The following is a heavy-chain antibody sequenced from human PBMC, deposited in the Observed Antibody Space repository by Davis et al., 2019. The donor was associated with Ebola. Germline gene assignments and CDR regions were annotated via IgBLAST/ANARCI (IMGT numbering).Heavy chain of an antibody. V-gene: IGHV4-39*07. CDR2: INYGGYT. J-gene: IGHJ4*02. Sequence: SETLSLTCTVSGGSISSGDYYWSWIRQSPEKGLEWIGEINYGGYTSYSPSLKSRVTISVDTSKNQFSLKLSSVTAADTAVYYCARKTGVRYFFNYWGQGIPVSVSS. CDR1: GGSISSGDYY. D-gene: IGHD1-1*01. CDR3: ARKTGVRYFFNY.